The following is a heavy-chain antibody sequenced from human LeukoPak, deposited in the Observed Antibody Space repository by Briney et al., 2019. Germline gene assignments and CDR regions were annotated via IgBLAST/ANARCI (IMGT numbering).Heavy chain of an antibody. V-gene: IGHV4-4*07. Sequence: NASETLSLTCTVSGGSITIYYWSWIRQPAGKGLEWIGRIYTSGSTNYNPSLKSRATISVDTSKNQFSLKLSSATAADTAVYYCARVPTMVRGVRGYFDYWGQGTLVTVSS. CDR1: GGSITIYY. CDR3: ARVPTMVRGVRGYFDY. D-gene: IGHD3-10*01. J-gene: IGHJ4*02. CDR2: IYTSGST.